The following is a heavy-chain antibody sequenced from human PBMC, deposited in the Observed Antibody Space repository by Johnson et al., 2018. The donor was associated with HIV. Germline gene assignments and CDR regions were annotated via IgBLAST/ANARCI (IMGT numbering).Heavy chain of an antibody. Sequence: QEKLVESGGGVVQPGRSLRLPCAASGFTFSSYAMHWVRQAPGKGLEWVAVISYDGSNKYYADSVKGRFTISRENSKNTLYLQMNSLRAEYTAVYYCAGGNREIWLCGVVAPGAFEIWSQGTMVTVSS. CDR1: GFTFSSYA. D-gene: IGHD3-16*02. V-gene: IGHV3-30*04. J-gene: IGHJ3*02. CDR3: AGGNREIWLCGVVAPGAFEI. CDR2: ISYDGSNK.